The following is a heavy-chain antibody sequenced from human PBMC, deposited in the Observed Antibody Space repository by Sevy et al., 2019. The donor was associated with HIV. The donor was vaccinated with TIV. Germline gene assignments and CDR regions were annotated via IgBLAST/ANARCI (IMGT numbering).Heavy chain of an antibody. Sequence: GGSLRLSCAASGFTFNYHFMNWVRQVPGKGLEWVSYICSASSYINYSDSVKGRLTISRDNAKNLVFLEMNNLRPEDTAVYFCARGDYYGSLYYFDYWGQGTLVTVSS. CDR1: GFTFNYHF. CDR2: ICSASSYI. V-gene: IGHV3-21*05. J-gene: IGHJ4*02. D-gene: IGHD3-10*01. CDR3: ARGDYYGSLYYFDY.